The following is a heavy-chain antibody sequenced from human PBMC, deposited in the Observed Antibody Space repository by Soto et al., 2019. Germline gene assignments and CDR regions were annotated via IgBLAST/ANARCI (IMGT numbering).Heavy chain of an antibody. D-gene: IGHD2-15*01. CDR1: GFTFSSYW. Sequence: EVQLVESGGGLVQPGGSLRLSCAASGFTFSSYWMSWVRQAPGKGLEWVANIKQDGSEKYYVDSVKGRFTISRDNAKNSLYVQMNSVRAGDAAVYYCARDHTMVVDYGMDVWGQGTPVTDSS. CDR2: IKQDGSEK. CDR3: ARDHTMVVDYGMDV. V-gene: IGHV3-7*04. J-gene: IGHJ6*02.